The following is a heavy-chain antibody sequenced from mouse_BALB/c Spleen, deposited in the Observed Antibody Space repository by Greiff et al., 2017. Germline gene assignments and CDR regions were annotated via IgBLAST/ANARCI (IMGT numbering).Heavy chain of an antibody. V-gene: IGHV1-69*02. J-gene: IGHJ1*01. D-gene: IGHD2-4*01. CDR3: ARGGGSTMITTGDWYFDV. CDR1: GYTFTSYW. Sequence: VQLQQPGAELVKPGASVKLSCKASGYTFTSYWMHWVKQRPGQGLEWIGEIDPSDSYTNYNQKFKGKATLTVDKSSSTAYMQLSSLTSEDSAVYYCARGGGSTMITTGDWYFDVWGAGTTVTVSS. CDR2: IDPSDSYT.